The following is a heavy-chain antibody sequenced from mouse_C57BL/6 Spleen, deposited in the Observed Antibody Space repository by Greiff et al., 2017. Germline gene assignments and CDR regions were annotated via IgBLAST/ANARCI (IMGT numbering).Heavy chain of an antibody. V-gene: IGHV1-26*01. J-gene: IGHJ2*01. D-gene: IGHD2-3*01. CDR2: INPNNGGT. CDR1: GYTFTDYY. Sequence: EVKLVASGPELVKPGASVKISCKASGYTFTDYYMNWVKQSHGKSLEWIGDINPNNGGTSYNQKFKGKATLTVDKSSSTAYMELRSLTSEDSAVYYCARGGMDGYPYFDYWGQGTTLTVSS. CDR3: ARGGMDGYPYFDY.